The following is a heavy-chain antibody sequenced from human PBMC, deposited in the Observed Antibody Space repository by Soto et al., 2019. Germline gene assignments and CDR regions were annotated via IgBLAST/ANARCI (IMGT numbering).Heavy chain of an antibody. D-gene: IGHD6-13*01. Sequence: GASVKVSCKASGGTFSSYAISWVRQDPGQGLEWMGGIIPIFGTANYAQKFQGRVTITADESTSTAYMELSSLRAEDTAVYYCARNTGYSSSWPDYWGQGTLVTVSS. V-gene: IGHV1-69*13. CDR3: ARNTGYSSSWPDY. J-gene: IGHJ4*02. CDR2: IIPIFGTA. CDR1: GGTFSSYA.